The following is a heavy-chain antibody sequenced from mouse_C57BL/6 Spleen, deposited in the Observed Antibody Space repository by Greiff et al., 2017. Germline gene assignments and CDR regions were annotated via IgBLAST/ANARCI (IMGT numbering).Heavy chain of an antibody. Sequence: VQLQQPGAELVKPGASVKMSCKASGYTFTSYWITWVKQRPGQGLEWIGDIYPGSGSTNYNEQFKSKATLTVDTSSSTAYMQLSSLTSEDSAVYYCAREENYDYDGFAYWGQGTLVTVSA. D-gene: IGHD2-4*01. CDR1: GYTFTSYW. J-gene: IGHJ3*01. V-gene: IGHV1-55*01. CDR3: AREENYDYDGFAY. CDR2: IYPGSGST.